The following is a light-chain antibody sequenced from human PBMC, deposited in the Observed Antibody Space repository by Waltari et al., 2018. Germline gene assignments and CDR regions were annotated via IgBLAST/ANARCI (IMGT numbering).Light chain of an antibody. CDR1: QNIVSSSDNKNY. V-gene: IGKV4-1*01. CDR2: WAS. Sequence: DILMTPSPSSVAVSLGYRATIPSTSIQNIVSSSDNKNYLVWYQQKPGQPPKLLISWASTRESGVPDRFSGSGSGTDFTRTISSLQAEDVAVYYCQQCYHLPSFGGGTRVEIK. J-gene: IGKJ4*01. CDR3: QQCYHLPS.